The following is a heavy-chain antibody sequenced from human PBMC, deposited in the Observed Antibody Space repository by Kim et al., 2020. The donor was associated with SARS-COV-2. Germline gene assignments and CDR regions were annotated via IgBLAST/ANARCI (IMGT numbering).Heavy chain of an antibody. CDR2: ISAYNGNT. CDR1: GYTFTSYG. D-gene: IGHD3-9*01. J-gene: IGHJ3*02. V-gene: IGHV1-18*04. Sequence: ASVKVSCKASGYTFTSYGISWVRQVPGQGLEWMGWISAYNGNTNYAQKLQGRVTMTTDTSTSTAYMELRSLRSDDTAVYYCARGRGDWLFVLRAFDIWGQGTMVTVSS. CDR3: ARGRGDWLFVLRAFDI.